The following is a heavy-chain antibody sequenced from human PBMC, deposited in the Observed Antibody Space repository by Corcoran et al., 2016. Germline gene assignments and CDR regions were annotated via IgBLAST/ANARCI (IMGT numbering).Heavy chain of an antibody. D-gene: IGHD2-15*01. J-gene: IGHJ5*02. CDR1: GGTFSSYA. CDR3: ARTPGWSRRWFDP. V-gene: IGHV1-69*01. CDR2: IIPIFGTA. Sequence: QVQLVQSGAEVKKPGSSVKVSCKASGGTFSSYAISWVRQAPGQGLEWMGGIIPIFGTANYAQKFQGRVTITADESTRTAYMELSSLRSEAKAVDYWARTPGWSRRWFDPWGQGTLVTVSS.